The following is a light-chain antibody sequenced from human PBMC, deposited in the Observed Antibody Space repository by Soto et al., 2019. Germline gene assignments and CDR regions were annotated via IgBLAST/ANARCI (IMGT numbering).Light chain of an antibody. CDR2: AVA. V-gene: IGKV3-15*01. CDR1: QSVSSN. Sequence: EIMMTQSPGTLSASPGERATLSCRASQSVSSNLAWYQQKPGHAPSLLIYAVAARSTGIPSRFSGSGSGTEFTLTIRSLQAEEVSISYCQQYNKLPLTFGQGTKVEIK. CDR3: QQYNKLPLT. J-gene: IGKJ1*01.